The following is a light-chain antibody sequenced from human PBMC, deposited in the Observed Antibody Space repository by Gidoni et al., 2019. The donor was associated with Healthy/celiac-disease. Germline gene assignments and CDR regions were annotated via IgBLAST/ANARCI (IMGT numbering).Light chain of an antibody. V-gene: IGKV1-39*01. CDR2: AAS. Sequence: DIQMTQSPSSLSASVGDSVTITRRASQSISSYLNWYQQKPGKAPKLLIYAASSLQSGVPSRVSGSGSGTDFTLTISSLQPEDFATYYCQQSYSTPRGFTFGPGTKVDIK. CDR1: QSISSY. J-gene: IGKJ3*01. CDR3: QQSYSTPRGFT.